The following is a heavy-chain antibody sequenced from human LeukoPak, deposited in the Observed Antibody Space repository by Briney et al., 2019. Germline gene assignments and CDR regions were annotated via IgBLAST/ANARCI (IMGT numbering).Heavy chain of an antibody. CDR1: GGSISSYY. CDR3: ARDLGNYDILTGFYFRGDAFDI. V-gene: IGHV4-59*01. J-gene: IGHJ3*02. CDR2: IYYSGST. D-gene: IGHD3-9*01. Sequence: SETLSLTCTVSGGSISSYYWSWIRQPPGKGLEWIGYIYYSGSTNYNPSLKSRVTISVDTSKNQFSLKLSSVTAADTAVYYCARDLGNYDILTGFYFRGDAFDIWGQGTMVTVSS.